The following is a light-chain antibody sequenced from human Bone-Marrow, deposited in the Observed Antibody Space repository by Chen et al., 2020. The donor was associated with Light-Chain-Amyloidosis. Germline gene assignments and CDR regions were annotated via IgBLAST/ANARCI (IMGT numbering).Light chain of an antibody. CDR2: DVN. CDR3: SSYTSSRTLI. CDR1: SSDVGGYNY. J-gene: IGLJ2*01. V-gene: IGLV2-14*03. Sequence: QSALTQPASVSGSPGPSITISCTGTSSDVGGYNYVSWYQHDPGRAPTLIIFDVNRRPSGISNRFSGSKSGNTASLTISGLQAEDETDYYCSSYTSSRTLIFGGGTKLTVL.